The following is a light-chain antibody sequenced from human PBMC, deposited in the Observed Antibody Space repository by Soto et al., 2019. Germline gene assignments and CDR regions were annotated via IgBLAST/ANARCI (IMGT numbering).Light chain of an antibody. Sequence: QSALTQPRSVSGSPGQSVTISCTGTSSDVGGYNYVSWYQQHPGKAPKLMIYDVSKRPSGVPDRFSGSKSGNTASLTISGLQAEDEADYYCCSYAGSSTYVFGTGTKLTDL. CDR3: CSYAGSSTYV. J-gene: IGLJ1*01. V-gene: IGLV2-11*01. CDR2: DVS. CDR1: SSDVGGYNY.